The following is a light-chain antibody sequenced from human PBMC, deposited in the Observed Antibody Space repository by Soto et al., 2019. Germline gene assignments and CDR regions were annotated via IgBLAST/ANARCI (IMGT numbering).Light chain of an antibody. Sequence: DIPMTQSPSSLSASVGDRVTVTCRASQNIRSHLNWYQQKAGEAPNLLIYGASTLQGGVPSRFSGSGSGTEFTLTISILQPEDFATFYCQQSYTFPFTFGPGTKVAIK. CDR2: GAS. V-gene: IGKV1-39*01. CDR3: QQSYTFPFT. J-gene: IGKJ3*01. CDR1: QNIRSH.